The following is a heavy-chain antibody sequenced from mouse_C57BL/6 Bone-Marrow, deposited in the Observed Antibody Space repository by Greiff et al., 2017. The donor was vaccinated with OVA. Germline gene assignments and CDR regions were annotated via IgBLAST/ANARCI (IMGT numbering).Heavy chain of an antibody. CDR1: GYTFTTYP. V-gene: IGHV1-47*01. CDR3: AREGDGSSSWFAY. CDR2: FHPYNDDT. J-gene: IGHJ3*01. D-gene: IGHD1-1*01. Sequence: VQVQQSGAELVKPGASVKMSCKASGYTFTTYPIEWMKQNHGKSLEWIGNFHPYNDDTKYNEKFKGKATLTVEKSSSTVYLELSRLTSDDSAVYYCAREGDGSSSWFAYWGQGTLVTVSA.